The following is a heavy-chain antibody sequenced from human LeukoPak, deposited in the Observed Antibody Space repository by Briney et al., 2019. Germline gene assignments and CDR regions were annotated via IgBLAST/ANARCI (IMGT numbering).Heavy chain of an antibody. CDR1: GFTFSAYA. Sequence: PGGSLRLSCEASGFTFSAYAMTWVRQAPGKGLEWVSSIGSDNKSHYSESVKGRFAISRDNSKSIVFLQLNSLRAEDTALYYCARYLHYYVAMDVWGQGTTVYVSS. V-gene: IGHV3-23*05. CDR2: IGSDNKS. J-gene: IGHJ6*02. D-gene: IGHD3-10*02. CDR3: ARYLHYYVAMDV.